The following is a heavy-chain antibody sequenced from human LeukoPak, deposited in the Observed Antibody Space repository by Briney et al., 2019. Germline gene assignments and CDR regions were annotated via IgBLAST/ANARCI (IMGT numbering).Heavy chain of an antibody. Sequence: SGGSLRLSCAASGFTFSSYWMHWVRQAPGKGLVWVSRINSDGSSTSYADSVKGRFTISRDNAKNTLYLQMNSLRAEDTAVYYCARVLRSWELLPEAGYWGQGTLVTVSS. CDR1: GFTFSSYW. V-gene: IGHV3-74*01. CDR2: INSDGSST. D-gene: IGHD1-26*01. CDR3: ARVLRSWELLPEAGY. J-gene: IGHJ4*02.